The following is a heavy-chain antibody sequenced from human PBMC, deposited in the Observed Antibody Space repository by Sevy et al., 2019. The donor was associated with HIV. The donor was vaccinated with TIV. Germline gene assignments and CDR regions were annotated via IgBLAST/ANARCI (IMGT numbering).Heavy chain of an antibody. V-gene: IGHV3-30-3*01. J-gene: IGHJ4*02. D-gene: IGHD6-19*01. Sequence: GGSLRLSCAASGFTFSSYAMHWVRQAPGKGLEWVAVISYDGSNKYYADSMKGRFTISRGNSKNTLYLQMNSLRAEDTAVYYCARGCRIAVAGTDCFDYWGQGTLVTVSS. CDR3: ARGCRIAVAGTDCFDY. CDR1: GFTFSSYA. CDR2: ISYDGSNK.